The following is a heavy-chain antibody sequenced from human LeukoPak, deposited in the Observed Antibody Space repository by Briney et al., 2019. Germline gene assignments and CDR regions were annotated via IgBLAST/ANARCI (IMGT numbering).Heavy chain of an antibody. D-gene: IGHD3-3*01. CDR1: GFTFDDYA. J-gene: IGHJ3*02. V-gene: IGHV3-9*01. CDR3: AKDRSGLIESSAFDI. Sequence: QPGRSLRLSCAASGFTFDDYAMHWVRQAPGKGPEWVSGISWNSGSIGYADSVKGRFTISRDNAKNSLYLQMNSLRAEDTALYYCAKDRSGLIESSAFDIWGQGTMVTVSS. CDR2: ISWNSGSI.